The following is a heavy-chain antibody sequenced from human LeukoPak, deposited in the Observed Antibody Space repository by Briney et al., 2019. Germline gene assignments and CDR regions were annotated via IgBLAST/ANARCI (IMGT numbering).Heavy chain of an antibody. J-gene: IGHJ4*02. CDR3: ARARQQVNTIDY. CDR1: GGSISSDY. D-gene: IGHD6-13*01. Sequence: SETLSLTCTVSGGSISSDYWNWIRQPAGEGLEWIGRIYSSGSTNYSPSLGGRVTMSVDTSKNQFSLKLSSVTAADTAVYYCARARQQVNTIDYWGQGTLVTVSS. CDR2: IYSSGST. V-gene: IGHV4-4*07.